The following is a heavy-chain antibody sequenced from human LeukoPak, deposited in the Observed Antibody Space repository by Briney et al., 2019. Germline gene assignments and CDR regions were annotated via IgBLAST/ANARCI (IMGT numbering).Heavy chain of an antibody. CDR1: GYSFTSYW. Sequence: GEPLKISCKGSGYSFTSYWIGWVRQMPGKGLEWMGIIYPGDSDTRYSPSFQGQVTISADKSISTAYLQWSSLKASDTAMYYCARHSNPLPDAFDIWGQGTMVTVSS. J-gene: IGHJ3*02. CDR2: IYPGDSDT. V-gene: IGHV5-51*01. CDR3: ARHSNPLPDAFDI. D-gene: IGHD1-26*01.